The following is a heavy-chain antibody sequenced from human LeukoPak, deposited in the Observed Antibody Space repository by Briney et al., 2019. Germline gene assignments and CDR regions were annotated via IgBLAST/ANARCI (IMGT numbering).Heavy chain of an antibody. CDR1: GYTFTSSG. CDR2: INAYNGNT. Sequence: WASVKVSCKSSGYTFTSSGISRVRQAPGQGLEWMGWINAYNGNTNYAQKLQGRVTMTTYTSTTTASMELKSLRSDDTAVYYCTRASAYTVLTDYYDSSGYIPPFDYWGQGTLVSVSS. D-gene: IGHD3-22*01. J-gene: IGHJ4*02. V-gene: IGHV1-18*01. CDR3: TRASAYTVLTDYYDSSGYIPPFDY.